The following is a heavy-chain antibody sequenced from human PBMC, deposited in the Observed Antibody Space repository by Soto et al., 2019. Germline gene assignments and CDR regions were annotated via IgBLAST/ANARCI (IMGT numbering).Heavy chain of an antibody. CDR1: GFTFSSYG. J-gene: IGHJ4*02. Sequence: QVQLVESGGGVVQPGRSLRLSCAASGFTFSSYGMHWVRQAPGKGLEWVAVISYDGSYKYYADSVKGRFTISRDNSKNTRYLQLNGLRAEDTAVYYCAKWNGGFDYWGQGTLVTVSS. CDR3: AKWNGGFDY. D-gene: IGHD3-16*01. CDR2: ISYDGSYK. V-gene: IGHV3-30*18.